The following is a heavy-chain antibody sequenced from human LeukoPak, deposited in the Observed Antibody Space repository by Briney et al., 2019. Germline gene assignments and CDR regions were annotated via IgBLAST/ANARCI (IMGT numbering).Heavy chain of an antibody. J-gene: IGHJ4*02. CDR3: ARNDRGRPADY. V-gene: IGHV4-39*01. CDR1: GGSISNSPYY. Sequence: SETLSLICNVSGGSISNSPYYWGWIRQPPGKGLEWIGSMHYSGTTYHNPSLRSRVTISVDTSKNQFSLRLISVTAADTAVYYCARNDRGRPADYWGQGTLVTVSS. D-gene: IGHD1-26*01. CDR2: MHYSGTT.